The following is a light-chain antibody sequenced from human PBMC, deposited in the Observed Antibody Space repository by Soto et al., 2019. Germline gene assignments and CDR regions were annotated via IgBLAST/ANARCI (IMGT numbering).Light chain of an antibody. CDR1: QSVSSN. CDR3: QQRYNWPLT. CDR2: GVS. Sequence: EIVMTQSPATLSVSPGERATLSCRASQSVSSNLAWYQQKPGQAPWLLIYGVSTRATGIPARFSGSGSGTEFTLTISSLQSEDFEVYYCQQRYNWPLTFGGGTKVDI. V-gene: IGKV3-15*01. J-gene: IGKJ4*01.